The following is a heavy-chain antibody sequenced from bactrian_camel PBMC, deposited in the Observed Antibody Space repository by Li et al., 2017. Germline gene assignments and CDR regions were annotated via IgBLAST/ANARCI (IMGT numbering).Heavy chain of an antibody. CDR3: AADWGSRASCAGVQVIDYTY. D-gene: IGHD1*01. CDR1: GFTYHSYC. V-gene: IGHV3S26*01. Sequence: HVQLVESGGGSVQAGGSLRLSCATAGFTYHSYCMGWFRQAPGKEREEVATIDSDGSIRYADSMKGRFTISLDNAKHTLYLQMNSLQPEDTAMYYCAADWGSRASCAGVQVIDYTYWGQGTQVTVS. CDR2: IDSDGSI. J-gene: IGHJ4*01.